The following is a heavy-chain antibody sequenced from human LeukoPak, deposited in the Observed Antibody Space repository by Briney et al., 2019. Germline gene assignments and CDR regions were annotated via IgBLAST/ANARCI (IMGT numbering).Heavy chain of an antibody. CDR2: INQDGSVK. J-gene: IGHJ4*02. V-gene: IGHV3-7*01. CDR1: GFAFSTYW. CDR3: TRDLVF. Sequence: GGSLRLSCAAPGFAFSTYWMDWVRQAPGKGLEWVGNINQDGSVKQYVDSVRGRFTISRDNARNSVYLQMNALRVEDTAVYYCTRDLVFWGQGTLVTASS.